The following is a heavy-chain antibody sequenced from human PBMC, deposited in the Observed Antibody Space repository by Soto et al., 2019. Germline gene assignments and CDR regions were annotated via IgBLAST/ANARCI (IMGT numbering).Heavy chain of an antibody. V-gene: IGHV4-39*01. Sequence: SETLSLTCSVSGGSISTSSYFWGWIRQPPGKGLEWVGAVHYSGSANYRSSLQSRVTISVDSSQNQFSLRLRAVTAADTAVYYCARHRWGSGSYSGLLDFWGQGALVTVSS. D-gene: IGHD3-10*01. J-gene: IGHJ4*02. CDR3: ARHRWGSGSYSGLLDF. CDR2: VHYSGSA. CDR1: GGSISTSSYF.